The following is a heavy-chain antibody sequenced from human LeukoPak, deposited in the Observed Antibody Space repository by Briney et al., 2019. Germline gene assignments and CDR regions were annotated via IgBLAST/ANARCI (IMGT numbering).Heavy chain of an antibody. J-gene: IGHJ4*02. D-gene: IGHD3-3*01. V-gene: IGHV1-8*01. CDR3: VRTAGIFWSGAYYFDY. Sequence: GASVKVSCKASGDTFTSYDINWVRQATGQGLEWMGWMNPNSGNTGYAQKFQGRVTMTRNTSISTAYMELSSLRSEDTAVYYCVRTAGIFWSGAYYFDYWGKGTLVTVSS. CDR1: GDTFTSYD. CDR2: MNPNSGNT.